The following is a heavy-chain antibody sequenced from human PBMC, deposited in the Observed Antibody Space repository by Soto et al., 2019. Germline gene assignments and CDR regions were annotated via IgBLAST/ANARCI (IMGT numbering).Heavy chain of an antibody. D-gene: IGHD1-26*01. CDR1: GFTFSSYG. V-gene: IGHV3-23*01. CDR3: SKGKRIGATPRRTHC. Sequence: EVQVLESGGGLVQPGGSLRLSCAASGFTFSSYGMNWVRQAPGKGLEWVSGIRSDGDTTNNADSVKGRFTVSRDTSKNTGDLKKNRLRTEETGVLYRSKGKRIGATPRRTHCWGQGTLGNVSS. CDR2: IRSDGDTT. J-gene: IGHJ4*02.